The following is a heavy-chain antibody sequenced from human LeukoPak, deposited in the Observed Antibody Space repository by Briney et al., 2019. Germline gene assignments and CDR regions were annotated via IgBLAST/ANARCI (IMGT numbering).Heavy chain of an antibody. CDR3: ARDDASTARASGMDV. D-gene: IGHD6-6*01. V-gene: IGHV3-21*01. J-gene: IGHJ6*04. CDR2: ISRDSAYM. CDR1: GLTFTTYA. Sequence: GGSLRLSCAASGLTFTTYAMNWVRQAPGKGLEWVSYISRDSAYMYLADSVKGRFTISRDNAKNSLYLQMNSLRGEDTAVYYCARDDASTARASGMDVWGKGTTVTVSS.